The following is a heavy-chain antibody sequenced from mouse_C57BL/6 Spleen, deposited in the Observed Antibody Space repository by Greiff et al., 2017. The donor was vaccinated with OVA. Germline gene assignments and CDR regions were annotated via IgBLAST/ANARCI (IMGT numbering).Heavy chain of an antibody. CDR2: IDPETGGT. Sequence: QVQLQQSGAELVRPGASVTLSCKASGYTFTDYEMHWVKQTPVHGLEWIGAIDPETGGTAYNQTFKGKAILTADKSSSTAYMELRSLTSEDSAVYYCTRKGMDAMDYWGQGTSVTVSS. J-gene: IGHJ4*01. V-gene: IGHV1-15*01. CDR1: GYTFTDYE. D-gene: IGHD2-3*01. CDR3: TRKGMDAMDY.